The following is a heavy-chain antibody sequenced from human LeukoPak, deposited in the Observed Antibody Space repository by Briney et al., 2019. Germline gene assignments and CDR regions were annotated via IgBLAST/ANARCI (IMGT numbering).Heavy chain of an antibody. CDR3: ARDDVYSYGPDY. J-gene: IGHJ4*02. D-gene: IGHD5-18*01. CDR2: TVASGYTT. Sequence: GGSLRLSCAASGFTFSSYSMNWVRQAPGKGLEWVSYTVASGYTTSYADSVKGRFTISRDNAKNSLYLQMNSLRAEDTAVYYCARDDVYSYGPDYWGQGTLVTVSS. CDR1: GFTFSSYS. V-gene: IGHV3-48*04.